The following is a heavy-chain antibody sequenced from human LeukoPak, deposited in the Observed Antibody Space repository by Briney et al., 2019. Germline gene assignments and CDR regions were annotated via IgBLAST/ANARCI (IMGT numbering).Heavy chain of an antibody. D-gene: IGHD3-3*01. V-gene: IGHV1-69*04. CDR2: IIPILGIA. J-gene: IGHJ4*02. CDR1: GGTFSSYA. CDR3: ARTIFGVVNHIDY. Sequence: ASVKVSCTASGGTFSSYAISWVRQAPGQGLEWMGRIIPILGIANYAQKFQGRVTITADKSTSTAYMELSSLRSEDTAVYYCARTIFGVVNHIDYWGQGTLVTVSS.